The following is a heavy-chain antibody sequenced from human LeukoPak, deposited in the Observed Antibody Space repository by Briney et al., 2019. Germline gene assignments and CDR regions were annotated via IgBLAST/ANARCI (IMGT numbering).Heavy chain of an antibody. CDR1: GYTFTSYD. D-gene: IGHD3-10*01. CDR2: MNPNSGNT. V-gene: IGHV1-8*01. Sequence: ASVKVSCKASGYTFTSYDINWVRQATGQGLEWMGWMNPNSGNTGYAQKFQGRVTMTRNTSVSTAYMGLGSLRSEDTAVYYCARSGLPMVRGVIIKSYYYYGMDVWGQGTTVTVSS. CDR3: ARSGLPMVRGVIIKSYYYYGMDV. J-gene: IGHJ6*02.